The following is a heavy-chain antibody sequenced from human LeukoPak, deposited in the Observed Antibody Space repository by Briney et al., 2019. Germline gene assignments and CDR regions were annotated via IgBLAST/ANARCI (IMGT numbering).Heavy chain of an antibody. CDR1: GGSFSGYY. D-gene: IGHD3-22*01. CDR3: ARGVNYYDSSGYYY. CDR2: IDHSGST. V-gene: IGHV4-34*01. J-gene: IGHJ4*02. Sequence: SETLSLTCAVYGGSFSGYYWSWIRQPPGKGLEWIGEIDHSGSTNYNPSLKSRVTISVDTSKNQFSLKLSSVTAADTAVYYCARGVNYYDSSGYYYWGQGTLVTVSS.